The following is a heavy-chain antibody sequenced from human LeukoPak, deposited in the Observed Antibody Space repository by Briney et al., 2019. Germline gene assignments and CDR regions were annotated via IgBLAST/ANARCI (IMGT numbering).Heavy chain of an antibody. D-gene: IGHD3-9*01. Sequence: SVKVSCKASGGTFSSYAISWVRQAPGQGLEWMGGIIPIFGTANYAQKLQGRVTMTTDTSTSTAYMELRSLRSDDTAVYYCARGDDILTDHYKGLDYWGLGTPVTVSS. CDR3: ARGDDILTDHYKGLDY. V-gene: IGHV1-69*05. J-gene: IGHJ4*02. CDR2: IIPIFGTA. CDR1: GGTFSSYA.